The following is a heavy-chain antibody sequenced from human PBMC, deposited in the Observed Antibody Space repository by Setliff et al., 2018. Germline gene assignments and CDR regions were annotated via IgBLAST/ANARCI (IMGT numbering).Heavy chain of an antibody. CDR1: GGSFTTYY. Sequence: SETLSLTCTVSGGSFTTYYWSWIRQSPGKGLEWIGYIFYSGSTNYKPSLKSRVTISVDTSKNQFSLKLSSVTAADTAVYYCARDHGNWGFDYWGQGTLVTAPQ. D-gene: IGHD7-27*01. CDR3: ARDHGNWGFDY. J-gene: IGHJ4*02. V-gene: IGHV4-59*01. CDR2: IFYSGST.